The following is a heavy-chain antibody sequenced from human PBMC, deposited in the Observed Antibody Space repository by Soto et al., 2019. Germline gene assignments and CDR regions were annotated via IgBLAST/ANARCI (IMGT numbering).Heavy chain of an antibody. Sequence: EVQLLESGGGLVQPGGSLRLSCAASGFTFSSYAMSWVRQAPGKGLEWVSAISGSGGSTYYADSVKGRFTISRDNFKNTLYLQMNSLRAEDTAVYYCAKIRYCSGGSCYSGYYYYYMDVWGKGTTVTVSS. J-gene: IGHJ6*03. CDR2: ISGSGGST. D-gene: IGHD2-15*01. CDR1: GFTFSSYA. CDR3: AKIRYCSGGSCYSGYYYYYMDV. V-gene: IGHV3-23*01.